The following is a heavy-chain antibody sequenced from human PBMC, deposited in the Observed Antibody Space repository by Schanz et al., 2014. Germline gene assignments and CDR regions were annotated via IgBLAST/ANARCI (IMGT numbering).Heavy chain of an antibody. CDR3: ARDPHKDYGGKPQALDI. V-gene: IGHV3-7*01. CDR2: IKQDESER. D-gene: IGHD4-17*01. Sequence: EVQLVESGGGLVQPGGSLRLSCAASGFTFSTYCMSWVRQAPGKGLEWVANIKQDESERSYVDSVKGRFTISRDNSKNTLYLQMNSLRAEDTAVYYCARDPHKDYGGKPQALDIWGQGTMVTVS. J-gene: IGHJ3*02. CDR1: GFTFSTYC.